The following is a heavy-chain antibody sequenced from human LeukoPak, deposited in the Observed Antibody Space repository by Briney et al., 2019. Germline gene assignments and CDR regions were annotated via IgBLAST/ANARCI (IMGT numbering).Heavy chain of an antibody. J-gene: IGHJ4*02. CDR1: GFTFSSYA. Sequence: PGGSLRLSCAASGFTFSSYAMSWVRQAPGKGLEWVSAISGSGGSTYYADSVKGRFTISRDNAKNSLYLQMNSLRAEDTAVYYCAKRALAGIAAAGTFDYWGQGTLVTVSS. V-gene: IGHV3-23*01. CDR3: AKRALAGIAAAGTFDY. D-gene: IGHD6-13*01. CDR2: ISGSGGST.